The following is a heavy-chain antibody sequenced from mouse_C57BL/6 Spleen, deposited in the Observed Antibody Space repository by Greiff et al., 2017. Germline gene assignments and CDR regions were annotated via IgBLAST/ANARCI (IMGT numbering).Heavy chain of an antibody. CDR2: ISGGGGNT. Sequence: EVKLVESGGGLVKPGGSLKISCAASGFTFSSYTMSWVRQTPGKRLEWVGTISGGGGNTYYPDRVKGRFTISRDNSKNTLYLQMSSLRSEDTALYYCARRWYYGSSFHFGDWGHGTTLTAAS. CDR3: ARRWYYGSSFHFGD. D-gene: IGHD1-1*01. CDR1: GFTFSSYT. J-gene: IGHJ2*01. V-gene: IGHV5-9*01.